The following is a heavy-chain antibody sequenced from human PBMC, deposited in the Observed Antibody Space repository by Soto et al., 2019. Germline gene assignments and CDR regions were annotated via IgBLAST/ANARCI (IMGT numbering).Heavy chain of an antibody. J-gene: IGHJ4*02. CDR2: IWYDGSNK. CDR1: GFTFSSYG. V-gene: IGHV3-33*01. Sequence: GGSLRLSCAASGFTFSSYGMHWVRQAPGKGLEWVAVIWYDGSNKYYADSVKGRFTISRDNSKNTLYLQMNSLRAEDTAVYYCARTMTTVTTNDYWGQGTLVTVSS. D-gene: IGHD4-17*01. CDR3: ARTMTTVTTNDY.